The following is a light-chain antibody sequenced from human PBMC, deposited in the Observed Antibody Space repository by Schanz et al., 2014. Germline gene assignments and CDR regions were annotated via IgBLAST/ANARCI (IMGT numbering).Light chain of an antibody. J-gene: IGLJ2*01. CDR2: EVN. Sequence: QFALTQPASVSGSPGQSITISCTGTSSDIGGYNYVSWYQQHPGKAPKLMIYEVNKRPSGVPDRFSGSKSGNTASLTVSGLQAEDEADYYCSSYTSSSTVVFGGGTKLTVL. V-gene: IGLV2-14*01. CDR3: SSYTSSSTVV. CDR1: SSDIGGYNY.